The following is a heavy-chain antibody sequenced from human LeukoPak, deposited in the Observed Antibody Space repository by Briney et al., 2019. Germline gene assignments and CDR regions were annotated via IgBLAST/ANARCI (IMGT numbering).Heavy chain of an antibody. J-gene: IGHJ3*02. CDR3: AREVPKDKDSGSYPRGAFDI. CDR2: ISAYNGNT. CDR1: GYTFTSYG. V-gene: IGHV1-18*01. D-gene: IGHD1-26*01. Sequence: ASVKVSCKASGYTFTSYGISWVRQAPGQGLEWMGWISAYNGNTNYAQKLQGRVTMTTDTSTSTAYMELRSLRSDDTAVYYCAREVPKDKDSGSYPRGAFDIWGQGTMVTVSS.